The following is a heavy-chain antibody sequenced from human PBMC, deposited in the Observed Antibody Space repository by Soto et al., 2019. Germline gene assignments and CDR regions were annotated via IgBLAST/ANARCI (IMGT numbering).Heavy chain of an antibody. CDR3: AKQGGDFWSGYKYYYYYYYMDV. V-gene: IGHV3-23*01. CDR2: ISGSGGST. D-gene: IGHD3-3*01. Sequence: GGSLRLSCAASGFTFSSYAMSWVRQAPGKGLEWVSAISGSGGSTYYADSVKGRFTISRDNSKNTLYLQMNSLRAEDTAVYYCAKQGGDFWSGYKYYYYYYYMDVWGKGTTVTVSS. J-gene: IGHJ6*03. CDR1: GFTFSSYA.